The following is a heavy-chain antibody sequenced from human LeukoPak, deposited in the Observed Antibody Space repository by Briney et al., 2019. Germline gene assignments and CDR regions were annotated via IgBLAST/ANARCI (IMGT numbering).Heavy chain of an antibody. CDR2: ISYIGNT. D-gene: IGHD1-26*01. CDR1: GGSISSYY. CDR3: ARDAVGMGASYYFDY. V-gene: IGHV4-59*01. Sequence: SETLSLTCTVSGGSISSYYWIWIRQPPGKGLEWIGYISYIGNTNYNPSLKSRVTISVDTSKNQFSLELSSVTAADTAVYYCARDAVGMGASYYFDYWGQGTLVTVSS. J-gene: IGHJ4*02.